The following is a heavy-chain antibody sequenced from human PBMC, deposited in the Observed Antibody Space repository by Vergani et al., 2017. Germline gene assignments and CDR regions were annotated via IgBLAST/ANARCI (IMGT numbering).Heavy chain of an antibody. CDR2: ISGSGGST. V-gene: IGHV3-23*01. J-gene: IGHJ5*02. Sequence: EVQLLESGGDLVQPGGSLRLSCAASGFTFNHYAMNWVRQAPGKGLEWVSGISGSGGSTYYAGSVKGRFTISRDNAKNSLYLQMNSLRAEDTALYYCARINYYGSSCYSLTRWHNWFDPWGQGTLITFSS. D-gene: IGHD3-22*01. CDR3: ARINYYGSSCYSLTRWHNWFDP. CDR1: GFTFNHYA.